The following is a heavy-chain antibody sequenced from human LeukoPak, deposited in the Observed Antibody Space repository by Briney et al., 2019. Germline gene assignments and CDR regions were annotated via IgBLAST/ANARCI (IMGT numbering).Heavy chain of an antibody. J-gene: IGHJ4*02. D-gene: IGHD3-22*01. CDR2: ISWNSGNT. CDR1: GFTFDDYA. CDR3: ARGDDSGYYDYFDY. Sequence: GGSLRLSCAASGFTFDDYAMHWVRQAPGKGLEWVSGISWNSGNTYYAASVKGRFTISRDFSKNTVFLHMNSLRAEDTAMYYCARGDDSGYYDYFDYWGQGALVTVSS. V-gene: IGHV3-9*01.